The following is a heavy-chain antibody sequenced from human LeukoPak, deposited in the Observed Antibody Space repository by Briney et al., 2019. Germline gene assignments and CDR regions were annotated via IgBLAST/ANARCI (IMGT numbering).Heavy chain of an antibody. J-gene: IGHJ4*02. V-gene: IGHV1-2*02. CDR3: ARGSVAGTTTNDY. CDR1: GYTFTGYY. CDR2: INPNSGGT. D-gene: IGHD6-19*01. Sequence: ASVKVSCKASGYTFTGYYMHWVRQAPGQGLEWTGWINPNSGGTNYAQKFQGRVTMTRDTSISTAYMELSRLRSDDTAVYYCARGSVAGTTTNDYWGQGTLVTVSS.